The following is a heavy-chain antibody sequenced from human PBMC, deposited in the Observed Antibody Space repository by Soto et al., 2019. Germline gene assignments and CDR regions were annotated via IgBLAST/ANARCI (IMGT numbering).Heavy chain of an antibody. CDR2: IYYSGST. D-gene: IGHD2-15*01. J-gene: IGHJ6*03. V-gene: IGHV4-59*08. CDR3: ARLPGRYFSGGSCYRENYYYYYMDV. CDR1: GGSISSYY. Sequence: SETLSLTCTVSGGSISSYYWSWIRQPPGKGLEWIGYIYYSGSTNYNPSLKSRVTISVDTSKNQFSLKLSSVTAADTAVYYCARLPGRYFSGGSCYRENYYYYYMDVWGKGTTVTVSS.